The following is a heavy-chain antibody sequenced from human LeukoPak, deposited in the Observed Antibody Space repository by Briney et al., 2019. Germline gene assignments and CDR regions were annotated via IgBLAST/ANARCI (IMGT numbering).Heavy chain of an antibody. V-gene: IGHV3-30-3*01. Sequence: GGSLRLSCAASGFTFSSYAMHWVRQAPGKGLEWVAVISYGGSNKYYADSVKGRFTISRDNSKNTLYLQMNSLRAEDTAVYYCAKAQRLDYWGQGTLVTVSS. CDR3: AKAQRLDY. D-gene: IGHD2-2*01. CDR2: ISYGGSNK. CDR1: GFTFSSYA. J-gene: IGHJ4*02.